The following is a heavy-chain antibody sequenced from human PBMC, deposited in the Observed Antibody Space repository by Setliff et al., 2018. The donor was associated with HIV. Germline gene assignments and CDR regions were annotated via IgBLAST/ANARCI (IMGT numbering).Heavy chain of an antibody. D-gene: IGHD5-12*01. CDR3: ARAEMATIVAFDI. J-gene: IGHJ3*02. CDR2: INHSGST. CDR1: GGSFSGYY. V-gene: IGHV4-34*01. Sequence: SETLSLTCAVYGGSFSGYYWSWIRQPPGKGLEWIGEINHSGSTNYNPSLKSRVTISVDTSKNQFSLRLSSVTAADTAVYYCARAEMATIVAFDIWGQGTMVTVSS.